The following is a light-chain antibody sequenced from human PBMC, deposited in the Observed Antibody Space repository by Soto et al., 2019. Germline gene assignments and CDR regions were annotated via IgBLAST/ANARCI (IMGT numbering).Light chain of an antibody. CDR1: QGISSY. J-gene: IGKJ5*01. V-gene: IGKV1-9*01. CDR3: QHLDSYST. Sequence: DIQLTQSPSFLSASVGDRVTITCRASQGISSYLAWYQQKPGKDPKLLIYAASTLQSGVRSTFSGSGSATEFTLTISSLQPEDFATYFCQHLDSYSTFGQGTRLEIK. CDR2: AAS.